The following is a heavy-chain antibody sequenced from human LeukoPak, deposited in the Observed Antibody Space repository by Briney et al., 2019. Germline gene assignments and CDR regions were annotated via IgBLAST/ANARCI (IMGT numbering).Heavy chain of an antibody. CDR2: MDPNSGNT. D-gene: IGHD6-19*01. CDR3: ARVVPYSSGIDY. Sequence: ASVKVSCKASGYTFTSYDINWVRQATGQGLEWMGWMDPNSGNTGYAQKFQGRVTITRNTSISTAYMELSSLRSEDTAVYYCARVVPYSSGIDYWGQGTLVTVSS. V-gene: IGHV1-8*03. CDR1: GYTFTSYD. J-gene: IGHJ4*02.